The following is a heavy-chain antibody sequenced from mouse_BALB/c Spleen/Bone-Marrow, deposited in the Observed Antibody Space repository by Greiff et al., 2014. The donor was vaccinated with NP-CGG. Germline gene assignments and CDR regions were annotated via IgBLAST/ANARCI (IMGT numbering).Heavy chain of an antibody. CDR1: SFNIKDTY. D-gene: IGHD1-1*01. CDR3: AAYYYGSSQFAY. V-gene: IGHV14-3*02. J-gene: IGHJ3*01. CDR2: IDPANGNT. Sequence: EVQLQQSGAEFVKPGGSVKLSCTASSFNIKDTYMPWVQQRPEQGLEWIGRIDPANGNTKYDQKFQGKSTITADTSSNTAYLQLSSLTSEDTAVYYCAAYYYGSSQFAYWGQGTLVTVSA.